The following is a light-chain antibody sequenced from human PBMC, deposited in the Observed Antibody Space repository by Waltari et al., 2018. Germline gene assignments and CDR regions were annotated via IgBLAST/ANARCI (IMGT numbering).Light chain of an antibody. CDR3: AAWDDSLHGPV. CDR2: RNN. V-gene: IGLV1-44*01. CDR1: SSNIGRNV. Sequence: QSVLTQPPSASGTPGQRVTISCSGSSSNIGRNVANWYQQLPGTAPKVLIYRNNRRPSGVTDRFSGSKSGTSAALAISGLQSEDEGDYYCAAWDDSLHGPVFGAGTKVIVL. J-gene: IGLJ3*02.